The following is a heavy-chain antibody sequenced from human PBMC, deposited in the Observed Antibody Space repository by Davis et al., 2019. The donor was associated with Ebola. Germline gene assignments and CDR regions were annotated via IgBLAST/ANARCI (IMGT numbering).Heavy chain of an antibody. J-gene: IGHJ5*02. CDR3: ARHSLSHYYDSSSYYSLGNWFDP. CDR2: IYYSGST. CDR1: GGSTSSSSYY. D-gene: IGHD3-22*01. V-gene: IGHV4-39*01. Sequence: SETLSLTCPVPGGSTSSSSYYWGWIRQPPGKGLEWIGSIYYSGSTYYNPSLKSRVTISVDTSKNQFSLKLSSVTAADTAVYYCARHSLSHYYDSSSYYSLGNWFDPWGQGTLVTVSS.